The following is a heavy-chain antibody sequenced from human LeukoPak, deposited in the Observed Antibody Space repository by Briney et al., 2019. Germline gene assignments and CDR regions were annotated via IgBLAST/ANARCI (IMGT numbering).Heavy chain of an antibody. D-gene: IGHD2-15*01. J-gene: IGHJ4*02. CDR1: GGSISSSSYY. Sequence: SETLSLTCTVSGGSISSSSYYWGWIRQPPGKGLEWIGTIYYSGSTYYNPALKSRVTISVDTSKNQFSLKLSSVTAADTAVYYCARAPATDSLEHYYFDYWGQGTLVTVSS. V-gene: IGHV4-39*07. CDR3: ARAPATDSLEHYYFDY. CDR2: IYYSGST.